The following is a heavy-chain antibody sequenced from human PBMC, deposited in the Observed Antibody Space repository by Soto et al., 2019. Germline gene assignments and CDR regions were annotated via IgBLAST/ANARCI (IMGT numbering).Heavy chain of an antibody. D-gene: IGHD2-8*01. Sequence: VGSLRLSCAGSGFTFSSFAMSWVRQAPGKGLEWVAATSYDGSNKYYADSVKGRFIISRDNSKNTLDLLLNTLRAEDTAVYYCAGVYYGGNSVNNYWGQGTPVTSPQ. CDR2: TSYDGSNK. V-gene: IGHV3-30-3*01. J-gene: IGHJ4*02. CDR3: AGVYYGGNSVNNY. CDR1: GFTFSSFA.